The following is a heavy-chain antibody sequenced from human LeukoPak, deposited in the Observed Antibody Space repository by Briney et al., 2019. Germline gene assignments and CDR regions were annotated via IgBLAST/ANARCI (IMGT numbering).Heavy chain of an antibody. D-gene: IGHD4-4*01. CDR3: ARGVSNYYFDY. V-gene: IGHV4-59*01. Sequence: SETLSLTCTVSGGSISSYYWSWIRQPPGKGLEWIGYIYYSGSTNYNPSLKSRVTISVDTSKNHFSLHLTSVTAADTAVYYCARGVSNYYFDYWGQGTLVTVSS. CDR1: GGSISSYY. CDR2: IYYSGST. J-gene: IGHJ4*02.